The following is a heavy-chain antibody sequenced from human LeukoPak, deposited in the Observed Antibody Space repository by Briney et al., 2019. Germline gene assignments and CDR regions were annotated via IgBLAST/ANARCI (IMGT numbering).Heavy chain of an antibody. J-gene: IGHJ5*02. D-gene: IGHD1-26*01. CDR1: GFTFSSYG. CDR2: IRYDGSNK. V-gene: IGHV3-30*02. CDR3: ARRIVGATRANWFDP. Sequence: GGSLRLSCAASGFTFSSYGMHWVRQAPGKGLEWVAFIRYDGSNKYYADSLKGRFTISRDNSNNTLYLQMNSLRAEDTAVYYCARRIVGATRANWFDPWGQGTLVTVSS.